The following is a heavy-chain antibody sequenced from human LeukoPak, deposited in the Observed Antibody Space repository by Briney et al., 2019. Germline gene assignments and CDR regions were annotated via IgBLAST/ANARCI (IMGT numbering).Heavy chain of an antibody. J-gene: IGHJ4*02. CDR2: INTTTGNP. CDR3: ARGHDTTGYFAY. V-gene: IGHV7-4-1*02. Sequence: ASVKVSCKPSGYTFTSFPINWVRQAPGQGLEWTGWINTTTGNPTYAQGLTGQFVFSLDTSVSTAYLQITSLKAEDIGVYYCARGHDTTGYFAYWGQGSLVTVSS. D-gene: IGHD3-9*01. CDR1: GYTFTSFP.